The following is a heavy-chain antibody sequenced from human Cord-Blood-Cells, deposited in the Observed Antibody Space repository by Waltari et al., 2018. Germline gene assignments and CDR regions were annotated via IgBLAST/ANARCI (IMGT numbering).Heavy chain of an antibody. CDR3: ARVSGEDSSVYYYFDY. D-gene: IGHD3-22*01. CDR2: DNPNSGST. Sequence: QVQLVQSGAEVKKPGASVKVSCKASGYTFTGYYMHWVRQAPGQGREWMGLDNPNSGSTNDARKFQGCVTMTRDTSISTAYMELIRLGSDDTAVYYCARVSGEDSSVYYYFDYWGQGTLVTVSS. J-gene: IGHJ4*02. CDR1: GYTFTGYY. V-gene: IGHV1-2*04.